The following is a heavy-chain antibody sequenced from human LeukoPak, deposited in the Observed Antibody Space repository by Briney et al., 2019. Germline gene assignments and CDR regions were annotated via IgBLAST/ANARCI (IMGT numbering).Heavy chain of an antibody. Sequence: PSETLSLTCTVSGGSITNYYWSWIRQPPGKGLEWIAYIYYSGSPNYNPSLKSRVTISVDTSKNQFSLKLSSVTAADTAVYYCARGHDRYFDYWGQGSLVIVSS. CDR2: IYYSGSP. CDR1: GGSITNYY. V-gene: IGHV4-59*12. CDR3: ARGHDRYFDY. D-gene: IGHD3-16*02. J-gene: IGHJ4*02.